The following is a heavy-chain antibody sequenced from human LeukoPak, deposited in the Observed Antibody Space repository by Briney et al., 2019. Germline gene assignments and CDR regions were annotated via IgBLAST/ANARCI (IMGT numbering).Heavy chain of an antibody. J-gene: IGHJ4*02. CDR1: GGSFSGYY. Sequence: SETLSLTCAVYGGSFSGYYWSWIRQPPGKGLEWIGEINHSGSTNYNPSLKSRVTISVDTSKNQFSLKLSSVTAADTAVYYCARLKCSSTSCYVRGFYYFDYWGQGTLVTVSS. V-gene: IGHV4-34*01. CDR2: INHSGST. D-gene: IGHD2-2*01. CDR3: ARLKCSSTSCYVRGFYYFDY.